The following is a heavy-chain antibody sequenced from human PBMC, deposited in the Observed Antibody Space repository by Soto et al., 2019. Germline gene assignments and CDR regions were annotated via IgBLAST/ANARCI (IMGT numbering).Heavy chain of an antibody. CDR2: ITANDVGT. V-gene: IGHV3-23*01. J-gene: IGHJ4*02. CDR3: AKAKNDYNWDNRPPFDY. CDR1: GLTLRNYA. Sequence: PGGSLRLSCEASGLTLRNYAMTWIRQAPGKGLEWVSLITANDVGTYYAESVKTRFTISTDQSRNTVYLQMDSLRADDTAIYYCAKAKNDYNWDNRPPFDYRGQGPLVTVSS. D-gene: IGHD1-20*01.